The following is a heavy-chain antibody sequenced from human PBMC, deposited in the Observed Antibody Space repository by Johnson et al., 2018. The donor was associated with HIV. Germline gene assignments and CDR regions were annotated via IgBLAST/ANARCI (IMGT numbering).Heavy chain of an antibody. D-gene: IGHD3-9*01. CDR2: ISWNSGSI. Sequence: QVLLVESGGGLVQPGGSLRLSCAASGFTFSSYAMHWVRQAPGKGLEWVSGISWNSGSIGYADSVKGRFTISRDNSKNTLYLQMNSLRAEDTAVYYCASTLRYFDWLLDRSAFDIWGQGTMVTVSS. V-gene: IGHV3-64*04. CDR1: GFTFSSYA. CDR3: ASTLRYFDWLLDRSAFDI. J-gene: IGHJ3*02.